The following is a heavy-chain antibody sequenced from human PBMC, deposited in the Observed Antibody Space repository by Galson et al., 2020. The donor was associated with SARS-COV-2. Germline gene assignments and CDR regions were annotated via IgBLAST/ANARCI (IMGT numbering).Heavy chain of an antibody. CDR2: FYTSGST. CDR1: GGSISSGAYY. Sequence: SETVSLTCTVSGGSISSGAYYWSWIRQSAGKGLEWIGRFYTSGSTDYNPSLKSRVTISVDTSKNQFSLKLSSVTAADTAVYYCAREVWPSRGRFDPWGQGTLVTVSS. CDR3: AREVWPSRGRFDP. J-gene: IGHJ5*02. D-gene: IGHD3-10*01. V-gene: IGHV4-61*02.